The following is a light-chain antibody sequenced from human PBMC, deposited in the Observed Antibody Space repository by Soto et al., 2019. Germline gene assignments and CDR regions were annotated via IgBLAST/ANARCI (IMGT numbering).Light chain of an antibody. J-gene: IGLJ3*02. CDR1: SGHSSYI. CDR2: LEGSGSY. CDR3: ETWGSNTHTV. V-gene: IGLV4-60*02. Sequence: QPVLTQSSSASASLGSSVKLTCTLSSGHSSYIIAWHQQQPGKAPRYLMKLEGSGSYNKGSGVPDRFSGSSSGADRYLTISNLQFEEEADYYCETWGSNTHTVFGGGTKLTVL.